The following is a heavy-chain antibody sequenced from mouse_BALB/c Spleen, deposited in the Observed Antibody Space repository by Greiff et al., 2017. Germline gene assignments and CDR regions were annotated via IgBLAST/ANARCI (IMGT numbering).Heavy chain of an antibody. CDR3: TRKGYYYAMDY. V-gene: IGHV1S81*02. J-gene: IGHJ4*01. D-gene: IGHD2-2*01. CDR2: INPSNGGT. CDR1: GYTFTSYY. Sequence: QVQLQQSGAELVKPGSSVKLSCKASGYTFTSYYMYWVKQRPGQGLEWIGEINPSNGGTNFNEKFKSKATLTVDKSSSTAYMQLSSLTSEDSAVYYCTRKGYYYAMDYGGQGTSVTVSS.